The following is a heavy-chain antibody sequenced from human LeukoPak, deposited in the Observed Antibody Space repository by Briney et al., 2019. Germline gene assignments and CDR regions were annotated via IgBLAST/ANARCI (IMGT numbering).Heavy chain of an antibody. J-gene: IGHJ4*02. CDR1: GFTFSSYS. CDR2: INWNGNNI. V-gene: IGHV3-20*04. D-gene: IGHD3-22*01. Sequence: GGSLRLSCAASGFTFSSYSMNWVRQAPGKGLEWVSNINWNGNNIGYADSLRGRFTISRDNAKNSLYLQMNSLRAEDTDLYYCARGLMGGYAYFDYWGQGTLVTVSS. CDR3: ARGLMGGYAYFDY.